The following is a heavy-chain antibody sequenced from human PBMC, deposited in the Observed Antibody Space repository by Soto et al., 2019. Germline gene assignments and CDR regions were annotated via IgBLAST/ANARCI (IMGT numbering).Heavy chain of an antibody. CDR2: IRGPGNT. J-gene: IGHJ4*02. CDR3: AKNVDGSSSIFDA. D-gene: IGHD1-26*01. V-gene: IGHV3-23*01. Sequence: GGSLRLSCAASGFTFNNYAINWVRQAPGKGLEWVSAIRGPGNTYYADAVKGRFTISRDNAKNILYLQMDSLRAEDTAMYFCAKNVDGSSSIFDAWGQGTLVTVSS. CDR1: GFTFNNYA.